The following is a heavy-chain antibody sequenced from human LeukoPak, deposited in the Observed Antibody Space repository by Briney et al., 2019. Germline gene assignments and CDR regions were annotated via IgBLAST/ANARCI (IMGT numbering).Heavy chain of an antibody. J-gene: IGHJ4*02. CDR2: IYTSGST. V-gene: IGHV4-61*02. D-gene: IGHD3-10*01. CDR3: ARDKWDYYGSGGYFHFDY. CDR1: GGSISSGSYY. Sequence: SETLSLTCTVSGGSISSGSYYWSWIRQPAGKGLEWIGRIYTSGSTNYNPSLKSRVTISVDTSKNQFSLKLSSVTASDTAVYYCARDKWDYYGSGGYFHFDYWGQGTLVTVSS.